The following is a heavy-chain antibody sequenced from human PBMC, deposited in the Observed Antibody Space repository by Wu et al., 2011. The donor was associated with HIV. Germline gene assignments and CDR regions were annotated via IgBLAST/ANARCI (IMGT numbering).Heavy chain of an antibody. CDR1: GYTFTNYF. D-gene: IGHD3-10*01. CDR2: MNPNSGNA. Sequence: QVQLVQSGSEVKKPGASVTVSCEASGYTFTNYFMHWVRQAPGQGLEWMGWMNPNSGNAGYAQKFQGRVTMTKGASIGTAYMELSSLTSEDTAVYYCTIGRGSRPRFDPWGQGTLVTVSS. CDR3: TIGRGSRPRFDP. J-gene: IGHJ5*02. V-gene: IGHV1-8*02.